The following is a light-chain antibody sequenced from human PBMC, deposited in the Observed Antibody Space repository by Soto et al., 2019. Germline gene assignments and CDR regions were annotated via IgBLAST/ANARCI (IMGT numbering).Light chain of an antibody. Sequence: EVVLTQSPVTLSLSPGDRATVSCRTSQTVFTHLAWFQQKPGQPPRILIYDASATATGIPARFSGSGSGTEFTLTLCCLQSEDFAVYYCQQYNKWPRTFGQGTKV. CDR2: DAS. V-gene: IGKV3-15*01. J-gene: IGKJ1*01. CDR3: QQYNKWPRT. CDR1: QTVFTH.